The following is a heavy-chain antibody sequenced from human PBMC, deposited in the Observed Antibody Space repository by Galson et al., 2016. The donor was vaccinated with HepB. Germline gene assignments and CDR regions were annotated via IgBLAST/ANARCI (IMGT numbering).Heavy chain of an antibody. Sequence: LRLSCAASGFTVSSNHMGWVRQAPGKGLEWVSLIYSGGTTYYADSVKGRFTISRDNSKKTLYLQMNSLRAEDTAVYYCAKDGRIYCSSASCHDHFHYWGQGTLVTVSS. CDR2: IYSGGTT. D-gene: IGHD2-2*01. V-gene: IGHV3-66*02. CDR1: GFTVSSNH. J-gene: IGHJ4*02. CDR3: AKDGRIYCSSASCHDHFHY.